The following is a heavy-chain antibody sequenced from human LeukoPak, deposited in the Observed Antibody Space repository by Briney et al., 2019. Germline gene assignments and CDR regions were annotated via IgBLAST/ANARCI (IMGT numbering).Heavy chain of an antibody. J-gene: IGHJ4*02. CDR2: INPNSGGT. D-gene: IGHD2-2*02. CDR3: ARVLEDSSYCSSTSCYTVDY. CDR1: GYTFTDYY. Sequence: GASVKVSCKASGYTFTDYYMHWVRQAPGQGLEWMGWINPNSGGTNYAQKFQGRVTMTRDTSISTAYMELSRLRSDDTAVYYCARVLEDSSYCSSTSCYTVDYWGQGTLVTVSS. V-gene: IGHV1-2*02.